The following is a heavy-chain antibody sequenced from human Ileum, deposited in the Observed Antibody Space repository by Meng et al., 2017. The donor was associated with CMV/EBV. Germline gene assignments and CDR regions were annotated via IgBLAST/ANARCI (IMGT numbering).Heavy chain of an antibody. CDR2: IRYDGSNK. D-gene: IGHD1-1*01. V-gene: IGHV3-30*02. CDR3: AKAQGPRRVFTGTAFDY. CDR1: FTFSSYG. Sequence: FTFSSYGMHGVRQAPGKGLEWVAFIRYDGSNKYYADSVKGRFTISRDNSKNTLYLQMNSLRAEDTAVYYCAKAQGPRRVFTGTAFDYLGQGTLVTVSS. J-gene: IGHJ4*02.